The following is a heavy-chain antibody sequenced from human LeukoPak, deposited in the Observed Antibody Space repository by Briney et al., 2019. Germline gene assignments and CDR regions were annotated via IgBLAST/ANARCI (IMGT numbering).Heavy chain of an antibody. D-gene: IGHD2-15*01. CDR2: ISYDGSNK. J-gene: IGHJ4*02. CDR1: GFTFSSYA. Sequence: PGGSLRLSCAASGFTFSSYAMHWVRQAPGEGLEWVAVISYDGSNKYYADSVKGRFTISRDNSKNTLYLQMNSLRAEDTAVYYCARGPCSGGSCYSIQDYWGQGTLVTVSS. V-gene: IGHV3-30*04. CDR3: ARGPCSGGSCYSIQDY.